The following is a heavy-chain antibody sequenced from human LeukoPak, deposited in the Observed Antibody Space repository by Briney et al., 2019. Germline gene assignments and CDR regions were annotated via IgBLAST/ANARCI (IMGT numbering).Heavy chain of an antibody. CDR1: GYTFTGYY. CDR2: INPNSGGT. CDR3: AREGSGVRGVIVY. D-gene: IGHD3-10*01. J-gene: IGHJ4*02. V-gene: IGHV1-2*02. Sequence: ASVKVSCKASGYTFTGYYMHWVRQAPGQGLEWMGWINPNSGGTNYAQKFQGRVTMTRDTSISTAYMELSRLRSDDTAVYYCAREGSGVRGVIVYWGQGTLVTVSS.